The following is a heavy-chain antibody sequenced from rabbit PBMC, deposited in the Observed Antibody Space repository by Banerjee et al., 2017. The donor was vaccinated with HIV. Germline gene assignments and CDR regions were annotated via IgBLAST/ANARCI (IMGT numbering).Heavy chain of an antibody. V-gene: IGHV1S47*01. CDR2: IANGDGST. CDR3: ARDAAGVIGWNFGW. CDR1: GFDFSSNA. J-gene: IGHJ4*01. Sequence: QEQLVESGGGLVQPEGSLTLTCKASGFDFSSNAMCWVRQAPGKGPEWIACIANGDGSTYYASWVNGRFTISKTSSTTVTLHMTSLTVADTATYFCARDAAGVIGWNFGWWGQGTLVTVS. D-gene: IGHD1-1*01.